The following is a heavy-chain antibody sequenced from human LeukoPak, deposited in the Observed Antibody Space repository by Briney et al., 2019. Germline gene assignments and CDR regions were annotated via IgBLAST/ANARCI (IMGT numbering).Heavy chain of an antibody. CDR3: ARDTEVVVVAATLDY. CDR1: GYTFTGYY. Sequence: ASVKVSCKASGYTFTGYYMHWVRQAPGQGLEWMGWINPNSGGTNYAQKFQGRVTMTRDTSISTAYMELSSLRSEDTAVYYCARDTEVVVVAATLDYWGQGTLVTVSS. J-gene: IGHJ4*02. D-gene: IGHD2-15*01. V-gene: IGHV1-2*02. CDR2: INPNSGGT.